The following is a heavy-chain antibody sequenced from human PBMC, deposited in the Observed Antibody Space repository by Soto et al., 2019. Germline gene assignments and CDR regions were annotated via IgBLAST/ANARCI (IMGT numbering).Heavy chain of an antibody. CDR3: ARERAIAAAVDY. D-gene: IGHD6-13*01. J-gene: IGHJ4*02. CDR2: ISYDGSNK. Sequence: GGSLRLSCAASGFTFSSYAMHWVRQAPGKGLEWVAVISYDGSNKYYADSVKGRFTISRDNSKNTLYLQMNSLRAEDTAVYYCARERAIAAAVDYWGQGTLVTVSS. V-gene: IGHV3-30-3*01. CDR1: GFTFSSYA.